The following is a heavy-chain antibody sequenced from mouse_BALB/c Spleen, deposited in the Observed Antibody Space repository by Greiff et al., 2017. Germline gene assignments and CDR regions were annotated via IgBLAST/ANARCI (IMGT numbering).Heavy chain of an antibody. CDR2: ISSGGST. CDR3: ARGYGYAAWFAY. Sequence: EVKVVESGGGLVKPGGSLKLSCAASGFTFSSYAMSWVRQTPEKRLEWVASISSGGSTYYPDSVKGRFTISRDNARNILYLQMSSLRSEDTAMYYCARGYGYAAWFAYWGQGTLVTVSA. V-gene: IGHV5-6-5*01. J-gene: IGHJ3*01. CDR1: GFTFSSYA. D-gene: IGHD2-2*01.